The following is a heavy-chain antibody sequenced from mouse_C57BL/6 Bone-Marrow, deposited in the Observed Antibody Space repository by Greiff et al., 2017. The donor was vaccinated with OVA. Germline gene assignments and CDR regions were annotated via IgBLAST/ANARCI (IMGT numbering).Heavy chain of an antibody. CDR3: TRDYASRGMDY. CDR2: INPSSGYT. J-gene: IGHJ4*01. D-gene: IGHD1-1*01. V-gene: IGHV1-4*01. Sequence: VQLQQSGAELARPGAPVKMSCKASGYTFTSYTMHWVKQRPGQGLEWIGYINPSSGYTKYNQKFKDKATLTADKSSNTAYMQLSSLTSEDTAVYYCTRDYASRGMDYWGQGTSVTVSS. CDR1: GYTFTSYT.